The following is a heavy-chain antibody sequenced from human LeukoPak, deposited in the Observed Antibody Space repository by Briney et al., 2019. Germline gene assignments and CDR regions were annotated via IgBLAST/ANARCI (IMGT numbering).Heavy chain of an antibody. J-gene: IGHJ4*02. CDR3: ARLTKGIGRGYFDY. Sequence: PSETLSLTCIVSGYSISSGYYWDWIRQPPGKGLEWIASINHSGKSYYNPSLKSRVTISIDTSKNQFSLELKSVTAADTAVYYCARLTKGIGRGYFDYWGQGTLVTVSS. CDR2: INHSGKS. D-gene: IGHD2-15*01. CDR1: GYSISSGYY. V-gene: IGHV4-38-2*02.